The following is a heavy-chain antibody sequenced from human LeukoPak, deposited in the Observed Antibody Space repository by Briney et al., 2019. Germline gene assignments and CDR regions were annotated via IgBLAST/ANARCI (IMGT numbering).Heavy chain of an antibody. CDR1: GFTFSSYS. Sequence: GGALRLSCAASGFTFSSYSMKWVRQAPGEGVGWVSSISSSSSYIYYADSVKGRFTISRDNAKNSLYLQMNSLRAEDTAVYYCARADSSGWYFDYWGQGTLVTVSS. J-gene: IGHJ4*02. CDR3: ARADSSGWYFDY. D-gene: IGHD6-19*01. V-gene: IGHV3-21*01. CDR2: ISSSSSYI.